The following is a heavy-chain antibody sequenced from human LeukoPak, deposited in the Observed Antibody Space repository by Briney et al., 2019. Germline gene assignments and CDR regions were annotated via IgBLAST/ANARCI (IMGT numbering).Heavy chain of an antibody. CDR1: GYTFTGNY. Sequence: ASVKVSCKASGYTFTGNYMHWGRQAPGQGLEWMGWINPNSGGTNYAQKFQGRGPTTRDPSTSTTYRGLSRLRSADTCGYYCARLRPSMGRGVIRGGNWFEAWGQGTLVTVSS. D-gene: IGHD3-10*01. CDR3: ARLRPSMGRGVIRGGNWFEA. J-gene: IGHJ5*02. CDR2: INPNSGGT. V-gene: IGHV1-2*02.